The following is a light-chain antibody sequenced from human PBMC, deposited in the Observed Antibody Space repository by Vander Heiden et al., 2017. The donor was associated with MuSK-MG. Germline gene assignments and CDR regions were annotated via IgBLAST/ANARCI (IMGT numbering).Light chain of an antibody. CDR1: QSSSSY. Sequence: DLQQTPSPSSLSASVGDRVTITWRASQSSSSYLKWYQQKPGKAPKLLSYAASSLQSGVPSRFSGSGSGTDFTLTISSLQPEDFATYYGQQSYSTLLTLGGGTKVEIK. V-gene: IGKV1-39*01. CDR2: AAS. J-gene: IGKJ4*02. CDR3: QQSYSTLLT.